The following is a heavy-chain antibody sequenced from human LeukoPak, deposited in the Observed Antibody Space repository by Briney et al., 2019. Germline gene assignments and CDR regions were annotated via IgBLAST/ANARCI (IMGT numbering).Heavy chain of an antibody. V-gene: IGHV3-48*04. CDR2: ISSSSGTI. D-gene: IGHD4-17*01. J-gene: IGHJ4*02. Sequence: PGGSLRLPYAASGFTFSRFSMNWVRQAPGKGLEWVSYISSSSGTIYYADSVKGRFTISRDNAKNSLYLQMNSLRAEDTAVYYCARVDYGDYAGEDYWGQGTLVTVSS. CDR3: ARVDYGDYAGEDY. CDR1: GFTFSRFS.